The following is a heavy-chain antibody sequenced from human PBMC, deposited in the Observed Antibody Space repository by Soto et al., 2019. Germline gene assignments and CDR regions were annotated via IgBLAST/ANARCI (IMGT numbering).Heavy chain of an antibody. CDR3: ARHSFSGYSSSWYYFDY. J-gene: IGHJ4*02. CDR2: IDPSDSYT. V-gene: IGHV5-10-1*01. Sequence: PGESLKISCKGSGYSFTSYWISWVRQMPGKGLEWMGRIDPSDSYTNYSPSFQGHVTISADKSISTAYLQWSSLKASDTAMYYCARHSFSGYSSSWYYFDYWGQGTLVTVSS. D-gene: IGHD6-13*01. CDR1: GYSFTSYW.